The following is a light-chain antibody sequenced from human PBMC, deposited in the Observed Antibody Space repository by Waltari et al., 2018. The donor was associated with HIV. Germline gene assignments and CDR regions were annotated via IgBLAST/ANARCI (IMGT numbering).Light chain of an antibody. CDR1: QSVSSY. J-gene: IGKJ4*01. CDR3: QQRIKWPPT. Sequence: EIVLTQSPATLSLSLGEIATLACRASQSVSSYLAWYQQKPGQVPRLLIYDASTRATGIRTMCSGSGYGTDFTITISSLVPEDFAVYYCQQRIKWPPTFGGGTKVESK. CDR2: DAS. V-gene: IGKV3-11*01.